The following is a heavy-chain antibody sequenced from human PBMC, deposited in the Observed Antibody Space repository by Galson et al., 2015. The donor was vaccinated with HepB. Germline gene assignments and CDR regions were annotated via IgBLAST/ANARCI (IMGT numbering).Heavy chain of an antibody. CDR1: GFTFNNYA. Sequence: SLRLSCAASGFTFNNYAMSWVRQAPGKGLEWVSVISGGGAGTYYADSVKGRFTISRDNSKNTLFLQMNSLRAEDTAVYYCAKGGGSSSRSGARLFDCWGQGTLVTVSS. CDR3: AKGGGSSSRSGARLFDC. V-gene: IGHV3-23*01. J-gene: IGHJ4*02. D-gene: IGHD6-6*01. CDR2: ISGGGAGT.